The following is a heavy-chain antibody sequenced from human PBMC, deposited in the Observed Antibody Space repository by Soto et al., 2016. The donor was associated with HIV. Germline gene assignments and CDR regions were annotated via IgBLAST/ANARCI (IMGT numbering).Heavy chain of an antibody. CDR3: ARENSHIVVVPAATYWYFDL. Sequence: EVQLVESGGGLVKPGGSLRLSCAASGFTFSSYSMNWVRQAPGKGLEWVSSISSTSSYIYYADSVKGRFTISRDNAKNSLYLQMNSLRAEDTAVYYCARENSHIVVVPAATYWYFDLWGRGTWSLSPQ. V-gene: IGHV3-21*01. CDR1: GFTFSSYS. CDR2: ISSTSSYI. D-gene: IGHD2-2*01. J-gene: IGHJ2*01.